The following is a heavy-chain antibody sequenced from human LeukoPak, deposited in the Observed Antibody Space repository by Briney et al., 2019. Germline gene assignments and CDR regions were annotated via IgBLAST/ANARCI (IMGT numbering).Heavy chain of an antibody. D-gene: IGHD1-7*01. V-gene: IGHV1-18*01. Sequence: ASVKVSCKASGYTFSNYGISWVRQAPGQGLEWMGWISAYNGNTNYAQKLQGRVTMTTDTSTSTAYMELRSLRSDDTAVYYCARALELPSFDYWGQGTLVTVSS. CDR2: ISAYNGNT. J-gene: IGHJ4*02. CDR3: ARALELPSFDY. CDR1: GYTFSNYG.